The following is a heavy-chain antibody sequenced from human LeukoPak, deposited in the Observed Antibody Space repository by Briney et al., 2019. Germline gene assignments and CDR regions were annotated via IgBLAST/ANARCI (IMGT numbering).Heavy chain of an antibody. Sequence: SETLSLTCTVSGGSISSYYWSWIRQPPGKGLEWIGYIYYSGSTNYNPSLKSRVTISVDTSKNQFSLKLSSVTAVDTAVYYCARAPIGRDAFDIWGQGTMVTVSS. D-gene: IGHD3-10*01. CDR3: ARAPIGRDAFDI. V-gene: IGHV4-59*01. CDR1: GGSISSYY. J-gene: IGHJ3*02. CDR2: IYYSGST.